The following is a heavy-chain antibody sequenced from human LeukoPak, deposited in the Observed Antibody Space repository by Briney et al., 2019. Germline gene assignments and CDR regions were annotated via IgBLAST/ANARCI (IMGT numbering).Heavy chain of an antibody. CDR1: GGTFSSYA. D-gene: IGHD4-17*01. V-gene: IGHV1-69*05. J-gene: IGHJ4*02. CDR2: IIPIFGTA. Sequence: ASVKVSCKASGGTFSSYAISWVRQAPGQGLEWMGGIIPIFGTANYAQKFQGRVTMTRDMSTSTVYMELSSLRSEDTAVYYCARDRPNDYGDYFDYWGQGTLVTVSS. CDR3: ARDRPNDYGDYFDY.